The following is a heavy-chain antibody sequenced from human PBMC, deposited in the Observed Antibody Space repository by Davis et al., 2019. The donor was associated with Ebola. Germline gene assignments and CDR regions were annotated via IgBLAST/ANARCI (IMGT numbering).Heavy chain of an antibody. V-gene: IGHV5-51*01. CDR3: ARRGGWSGAFLDY. Sequence: KVSCKGSGYTFTTYWIGWVRQMPGKGLEWMGIIYPGDSDTRYSPSFQGRVTISADKSISTAYLQWSSLKASDTAMYYCARRGGWSGAFLDYWGQGTLVTVSS. CDR2: IYPGDSDT. CDR1: GYTFTTYW. D-gene: IGHD3-3*02. J-gene: IGHJ4*02.